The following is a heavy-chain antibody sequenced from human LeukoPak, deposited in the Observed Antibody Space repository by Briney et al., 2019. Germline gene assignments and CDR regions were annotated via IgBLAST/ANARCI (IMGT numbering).Heavy chain of an antibody. J-gene: IGHJ4*02. CDR3: ARDYGGVDY. CDR1: GYTFTGYY. CDR2: INPNSGGT. V-gene: IGHV1-2*02. Sequence: ASVTVSCKASGYTFTGYYMHWVRQAPGQGLKWMGWINPNSGGTNYAQKFQGRVTMTRDTSISTAYMELSRLRSDDTAVYYCARDYGGVDYWGQGTLVTVSS. D-gene: IGHD4-23*01.